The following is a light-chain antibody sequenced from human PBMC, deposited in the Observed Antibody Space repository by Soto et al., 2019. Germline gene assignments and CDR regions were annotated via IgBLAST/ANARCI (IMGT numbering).Light chain of an antibody. CDR2: AAY. CDR3: KQYNNWLIT. CDR1: QGISSW. Sequence: DIQMTQSPSSLSASVGDRVTITCRASQGISSWLAWYQQKPEKAHKSLIYAAYSLQSGVQSRFSGSGSGTDFTLTIRSLQPEDFAVYYCKQYNNWLITFGQGTRLEIK. V-gene: IGKV1D-16*01. J-gene: IGKJ5*01.